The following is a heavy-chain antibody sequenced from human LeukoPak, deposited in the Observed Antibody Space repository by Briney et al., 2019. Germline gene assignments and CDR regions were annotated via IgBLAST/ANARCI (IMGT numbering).Heavy chain of an antibody. CDR2: IYYSGST. CDR1: GGSISSAGYY. Sequence: SQTLSLTCTVSGGSISSAGYYWSWIRQHPGKGLEWIGYIYYSGSTYYNPSLKSRITMSVDRSKNQFSLQLNSVTPEDTAVYFCVRLVGGDIDYWGQGTLVTVSS. J-gene: IGHJ4*02. CDR3: VRLVGGDIDY. V-gene: IGHV4-31*03. D-gene: IGHD5-12*01.